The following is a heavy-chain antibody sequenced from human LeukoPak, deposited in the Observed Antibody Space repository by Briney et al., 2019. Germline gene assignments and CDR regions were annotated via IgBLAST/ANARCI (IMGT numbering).Heavy chain of an antibody. CDR1: GGSISSTNSY. J-gene: IGHJ4*02. D-gene: IGHD1-26*01. V-gene: IGHV4-39*07. Sequence: SETLSLTCTVSGGSISSTNSYWGWIRQSPRTGLEWIGNIYSSGSSYYNPSLTSRVTISIDTSENQFSLKLTSVTAADTAVYYCARKREGPTTGIDYWGQGTLVTVSS. CDR2: IYSSGSS. CDR3: ARKREGPTTGIDY.